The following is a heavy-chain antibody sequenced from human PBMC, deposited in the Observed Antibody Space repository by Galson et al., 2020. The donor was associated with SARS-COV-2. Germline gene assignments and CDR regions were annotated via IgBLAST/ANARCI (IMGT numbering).Heavy chain of an antibody. J-gene: IGHJ6*02. CDR3: VRAGRYGSGTHYYYGMDV. V-gene: IGHV3-13*01. Sequence: GGSLRLSCAGSGFPFSTYDMHWVRQPNGKGLEWVSVIDRAGDTYYSDSVRGRFNISRDNAKDSLYLQMNSLRVGDTAVYYCVRAGRYGSGTHYYYGMDVWGQGTTVTVSS. CDR2: IDRAGDT. D-gene: IGHD3-10*01. CDR1: GFPFSTYD.